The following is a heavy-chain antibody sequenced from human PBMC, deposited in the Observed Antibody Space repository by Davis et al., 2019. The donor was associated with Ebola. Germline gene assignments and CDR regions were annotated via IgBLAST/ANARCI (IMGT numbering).Heavy chain of an antibody. J-gene: IGHJ5*02. D-gene: IGHD6-19*01. CDR2: IFPGDSDT. V-gene: IGHV5-51*01. Sequence: KVSCKGSGYSFTSYWIGWVRQMPGKGLDWMGIIFPGDSDTRYSPSFQGQVTITADKSISTAYLQWSSLKAADTAKYYFARLGGGWYGDNWFDPWGQGTLVTVSS. CDR1: GYSFTSYW. CDR3: ARLGGGWYGDNWFDP.